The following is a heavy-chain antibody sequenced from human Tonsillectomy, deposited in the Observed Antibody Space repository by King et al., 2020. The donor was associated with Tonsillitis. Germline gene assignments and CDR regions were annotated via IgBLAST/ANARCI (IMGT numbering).Heavy chain of an antibody. J-gene: IGHJ4*02. CDR2: ISYDGSNK. V-gene: IGHV3-30*18. CDR3: AKDLWFGELLYYFDY. CDR1: GFTFSSYG. D-gene: IGHD3-10*01. Sequence: VQLVESGGGVVQPGRSLSLSCAASGFTFSSYGMHWVRQAPGKGLEWVAVISYDGSNKYYADSVKGRFTISRDNSKNTLYLQMNSLRAEDTAVYYCAKDLWFGELLYYFDYWGQGTLVTVSS.